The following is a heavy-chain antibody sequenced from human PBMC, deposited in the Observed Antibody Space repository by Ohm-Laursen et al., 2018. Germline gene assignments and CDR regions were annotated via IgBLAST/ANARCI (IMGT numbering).Heavy chain of an antibody. CDR3: ARGRDIVVGAAAIWFDP. D-gene: IGHD2-2*01. J-gene: IGHJ5*02. CDR1: GGSFSGYY. Sequence: SDTLSLTCPVYGGSFSGYYWSWIRQPPGKGLEWIGEINHSGSTNYNPSLKSRVTISVDTSKNQFSLKLSSVTAADTAVYYCARGRDIVVGAAAIWFDPWGQGTLVNVSS. V-gene: IGHV4-34*01. CDR2: INHSGST.